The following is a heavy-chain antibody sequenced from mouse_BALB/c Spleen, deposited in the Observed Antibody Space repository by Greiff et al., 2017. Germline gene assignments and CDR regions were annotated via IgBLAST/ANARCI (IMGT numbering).Heavy chain of an antibody. V-gene: IGHV5-4*02. J-gene: IGHJ3*01. D-gene: IGHD2-14*01. CDR1: GFTFSDYY. CDR2: ISDGGSYT. CDR3: ARGDYRYDVGFAY. Sequence: EVQRVESGGGLVKPGGSLKLSCAASGFTFSDYYMYWVRQTPEKRLEWVATISDGGSYTYYPDSVKGRFTISRDNAKNNLYLQMSSLKSEDTAMYYCARGDYRYDVGFAYWGQGTLVTVSA.